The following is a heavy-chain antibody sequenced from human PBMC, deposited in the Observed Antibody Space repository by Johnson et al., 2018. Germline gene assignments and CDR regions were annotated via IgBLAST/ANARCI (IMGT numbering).Heavy chain of an antibody. CDR1: GFTFSSYS. D-gene: IGHD1-26*01. V-gene: IGHV3-74*01. Sequence: EVQLVESGGGLVKXGGSLRLSCAASGFTFSSYSMNWVRQAPGKGLEWVSRINSDGSSTSYADSVKGRFTISRDNAKNTLYLQMNSLRAEDTAVYYCARDLGGSYPIDAFDIWGQGTMVTVSS. J-gene: IGHJ3*02. CDR2: INSDGSST. CDR3: ARDLGGSYPIDAFDI.